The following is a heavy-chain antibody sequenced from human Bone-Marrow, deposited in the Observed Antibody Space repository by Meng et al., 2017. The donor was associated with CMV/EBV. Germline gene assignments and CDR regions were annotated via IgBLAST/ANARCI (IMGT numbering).Heavy chain of an antibody. Sequence: SVKVSCKTSGVIFNDYAISWVRQAPGQGLEWVGGIVPVFGTANYAQKLQGRVTITTDKSTSTVYMDLSSLRSEDTAVYYCAREGRGHTYGLLLSYFDDWGQGTLVTVS. CDR1: GVIFNDYA. J-gene: IGHJ4*02. D-gene: IGHD5-18*01. V-gene: IGHV1-69*05. CDR3: AREGRGHTYGLLLSYFDD. CDR2: IVPVFGTA.